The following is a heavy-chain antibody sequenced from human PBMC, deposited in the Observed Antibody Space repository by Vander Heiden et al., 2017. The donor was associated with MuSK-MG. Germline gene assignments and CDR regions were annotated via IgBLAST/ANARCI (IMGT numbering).Heavy chain of an antibody. CDR2: INHSGIT. Sequence: QVQLQQWGAGLLKPSETLSLTCDVFGGSFSGYYWSWIRQPPGKGLEWIGEINHSGITNYNPSLKSRVTISVDTSKNQFSLNLSSVTAADTAVYYCARGDYDILTGYSPDDAFDIWGQGTMVTVSS. CDR3: ARGDYDILTGYSPDDAFDI. D-gene: IGHD3-9*01. CDR1: GGSFSGYY. J-gene: IGHJ3*02. V-gene: IGHV4-34*01.